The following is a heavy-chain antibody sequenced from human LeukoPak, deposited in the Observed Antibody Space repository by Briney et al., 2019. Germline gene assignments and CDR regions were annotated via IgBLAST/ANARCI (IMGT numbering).Heavy chain of an antibody. Sequence: GGSLRLSCAASGFTFSSYWMNWARQAPGEGLEWVTSINHNGNVNYYVDSVKGRFTISRDNAKNSLYLQMSNLRAEDTAVYFCARGGGLDVWGQGATVTVSS. V-gene: IGHV3-7*03. D-gene: IGHD3-16*01. CDR3: ARGGGLDV. J-gene: IGHJ6*02. CDR1: GFTFSSYW. CDR2: INHNGNVN.